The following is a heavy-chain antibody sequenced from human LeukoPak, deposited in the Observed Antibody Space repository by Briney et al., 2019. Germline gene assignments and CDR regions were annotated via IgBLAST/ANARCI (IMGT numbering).Heavy chain of an antibody. CDR1: GFTFSSYS. Sequence: PGGSLRLSCAASGFTFSSYSMNWVRQAPGKGMEWVSSITSSSSYIYYVDSVKGRFTISRDNAKNSLYLQMNSLRAEDTSVYYSARDFGGYCSGDSCYSGWSDYWGQGTLVTVYS. V-gene: IGHV3-21*01. J-gene: IGHJ4*02. D-gene: IGHD2-15*01. CDR3: ARDFGGYCSGDSCYSGWSDY. CDR2: ITSSSSYI.